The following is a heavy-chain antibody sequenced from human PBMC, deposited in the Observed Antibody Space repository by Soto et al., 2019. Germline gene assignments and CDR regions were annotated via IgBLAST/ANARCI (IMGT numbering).Heavy chain of an antibody. CDR3: ARDSGNCSGGSCYGTDWYFDL. CDR1: GGTFSSYA. CDR2: IIPIFGTA. Sequence: QVQLVQSGAEVKKPGSSVKVSCKASGGTFSSYAISWVRQAPGQGLEWMGGIIPIFGTANYAQKFQGRVTINADESTSTAFVELSRLRSEDTGVYYCARDSGNCSGGSCYGTDWYFDLWGRGTLVTVSS. V-gene: IGHV1-69*12. J-gene: IGHJ2*01. D-gene: IGHD2-15*01.